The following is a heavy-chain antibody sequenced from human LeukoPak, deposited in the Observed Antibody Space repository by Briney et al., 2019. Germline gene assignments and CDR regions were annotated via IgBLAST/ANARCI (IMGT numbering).Heavy chain of an antibody. CDR3: ARVYSYGYYYYYYYYMDV. CDR2: IIPIFGTA. CDR1: GGTFSSYA. J-gene: IGHJ6*03. Sequence: GASVKVSCKASGGTFSSYAISWVRQAPGQGLEWMGGIIPIFGTANYAQKFQGRVTITRNTSISTAYMELSSLRSEDTAVYYCARVYSYGYYYYYYYYMDVWGKGTTVTVSS. D-gene: IGHD5-18*01. V-gene: IGHV1-69*05.